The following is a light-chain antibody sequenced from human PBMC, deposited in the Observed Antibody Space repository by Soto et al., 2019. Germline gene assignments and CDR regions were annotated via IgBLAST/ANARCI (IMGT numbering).Light chain of an antibody. CDR1: QSISTY. V-gene: IGKV3-11*01. Sequence: EIVLTQSPATLSLSPGERATLSCMASQSISTYLAWYQQRPGQAPRLLIYDASNRATGIPARFSGSGSGTDFTLTISSLETEDFAVYYCQQYNNWPLTFGGGTKVDIK. J-gene: IGKJ4*01. CDR2: DAS. CDR3: QQYNNWPLT.